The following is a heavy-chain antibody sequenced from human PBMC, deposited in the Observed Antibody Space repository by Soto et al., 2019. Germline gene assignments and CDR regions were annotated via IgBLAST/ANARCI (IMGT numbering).Heavy chain of an antibody. J-gene: IGHJ4*02. V-gene: IGHV3-11*01. CDR3: AGDLGYYDSSSYFDY. CDR1: GFTFSDYY. CDR2: IISSGSII. Sequence: GSLRLSCAASGFTFSDYYISWIRQAPGKGLEWVSYIISSGSIIYYADSVKGRFTISRDNAKNSLYLQLNSLRAEDAAVYYCAGDLGYYDSSSYFDYWGQGTLVTVSS. D-gene: IGHD3-22*01.